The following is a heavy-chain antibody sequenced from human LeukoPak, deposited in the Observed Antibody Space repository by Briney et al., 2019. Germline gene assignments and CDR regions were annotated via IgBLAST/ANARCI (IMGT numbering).Heavy chain of an antibody. J-gene: IGHJ4*02. Sequence: ASVKVSCKASGDTFNVYYMHWVRQAPGQGLEWMGWINPNSGGTNYAQKFQGRVTMTRDTSISTAYMELSRLRSDDTAVYYCARSSIIAAAGPYYFDYWGQGTLVTVSS. CDR3: ARSSIIAAAGPYYFDY. CDR1: GDTFNVYY. D-gene: IGHD6-13*01. V-gene: IGHV1-2*02. CDR2: INPNSGGT.